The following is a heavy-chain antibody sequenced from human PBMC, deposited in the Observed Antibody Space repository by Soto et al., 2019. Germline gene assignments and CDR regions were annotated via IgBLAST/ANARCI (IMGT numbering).Heavy chain of an antibody. J-gene: IGHJ4*02. CDR2: VFPGGPT. CDR1: GDPITSYF. Sequence: NPSETLSLTCNVSGDPITSYFWTWIRQPAGKGLEWIGHVFPGGPTSHNSSLKSRVSMSIDTSKNQFSLTLTSVTAADTAVYYCARTISGLTYGSRQLYFDYWGQGTLVTVSS. CDR3: ARTISGLTYGSRQLYFDY. V-gene: IGHV4-4*07. D-gene: IGHD3-10*01.